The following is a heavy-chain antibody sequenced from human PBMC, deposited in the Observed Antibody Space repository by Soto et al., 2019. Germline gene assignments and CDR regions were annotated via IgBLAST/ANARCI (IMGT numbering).Heavy chain of an antibody. CDR3: AKDLVYIGYDFELDY. V-gene: IGHV3-23*01. D-gene: IGHD5-12*01. CDR2: ISESGGST. J-gene: IGHJ4*02. Sequence: EVQLLQSGGDLVQPGGSLRLSCVVSGFTFSSYGMSWVRQAPGKGLEWVSGISESGGSTYYADSVKGRFTISRDKSKNTLFLQMNSMRAEDTAIYYCAKDLVYIGYDFELDYWGQGTLVNVSS. CDR1: GFTFSSYG.